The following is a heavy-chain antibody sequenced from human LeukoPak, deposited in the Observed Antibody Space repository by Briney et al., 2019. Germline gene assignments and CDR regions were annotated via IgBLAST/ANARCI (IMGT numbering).Heavy chain of an antibody. D-gene: IGHD6-13*01. CDR3: ARRLAGTEDY. CDR1: GGSISSSSYY. V-gene: IGHV4-39*01. Sequence: NSSETLSLTCTVSGGSISSSSYYWGWIRQPPGKGLEWIGSIYYSGSTYCNPSLKSRVTISVDTSKNQFSLKLSSVTAADTAVYYCARRLAGTEDYWGQGTLVTVSS. J-gene: IGHJ4*02. CDR2: IYYSGST.